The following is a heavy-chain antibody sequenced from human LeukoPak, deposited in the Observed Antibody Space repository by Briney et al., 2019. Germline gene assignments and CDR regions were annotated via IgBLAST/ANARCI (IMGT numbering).Heavy chain of an antibody. CDR1: KFMFSAYN. D-gene: IGHD3-16*01. Sequence: GGALRLSCAASKFMFSAYNMHWVRQVPGKGLEWLAIISHDGNTGHYADSVKGRFTISRDNSKDTVDLQMNSLRADDTAVYYCARDFNWAFDYWGQGTLVTVSS. V-gene: IGHV3-30-3*01. CDR2: ISHDGNTG. CDR3: ARDFNWAFDY. J-gene: IGHJ4*02.